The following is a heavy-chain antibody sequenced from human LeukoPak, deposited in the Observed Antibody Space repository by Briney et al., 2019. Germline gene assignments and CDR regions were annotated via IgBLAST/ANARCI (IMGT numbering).Heavy chain of an antibody. Sequence: GGSLRLSCAASGFTFSSYAMSWVRQAPGKGLEWVSAISGSGGSTYYADSVKGRFTISRDNSKNTLYLKMNSLRAEDTAVYYCAKDPGRDYDFWSGYSYYYGMDVWGQGTTVTVSS. J-gene: IGHJ6*02. CDR1: GFTFSSYA. D-gene: IGHD3-3*01. CDR3: AKDPGRDYDFWSGYSYYYGMDV. CDR2: ISGSGGST. V-gene: IGHV3-23*01.